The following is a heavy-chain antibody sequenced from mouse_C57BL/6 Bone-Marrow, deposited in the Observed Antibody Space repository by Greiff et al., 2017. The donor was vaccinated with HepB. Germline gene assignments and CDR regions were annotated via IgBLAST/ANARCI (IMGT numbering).Heavy chain of an antibody. J-gene: IGHJ4*01. CDR3: ARDHQRRPSMDY. D-gene: IGHD3-2*02. CDR1: GFTFSSYA. CDR2: ISDGGSYT. Sequence: VQLKQSGGGLVKPGGSLKLSCAASGFTFSSYAMSWVRQTPEKRLEWVATISDGGSYTYYPDNVKGRFTISRDNAKNNLYLQMSHLKSEDTAMYDCARDHQRRPSMDYWGQGTSVTVSS. V-gene: IGHV5-4*01.